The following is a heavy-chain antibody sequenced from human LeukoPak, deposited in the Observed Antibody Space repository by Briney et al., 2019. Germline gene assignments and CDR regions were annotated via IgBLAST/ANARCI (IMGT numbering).Heavy chain of an antibody. V-gene: IGHV4-59*01. CDR1: GGSISSYY. J-gene: IGHJ4*02. Sequence: TSETLSLTCTVSGGSISSYYWSWIRQPPGKGLEWIGYIYYSGSTNYNPSLKSRVTISVDTSKNQFSLKLSSVTAADTAVYYCARVSDGSSGYYHYWGQGTLVTVSS. CDR2: IYYSGST. D-gene: IGHD3-22*01. CDR3: ARVSDGSSGYYHY.